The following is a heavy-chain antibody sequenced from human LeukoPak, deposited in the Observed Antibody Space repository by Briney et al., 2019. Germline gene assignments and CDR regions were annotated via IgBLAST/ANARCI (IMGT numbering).Heavy chain of an antibody. CDR3: ARQGSTFENYYYFYMDV. D-gene: IGHD2-2*01. J-gene: IGHJ6*03. Sequence: GESLKISCKGSGYNFDTYWIAWVRQMPGKSLEWMGMIYPGNSNTRYSPSFQGQVTFSADKSITTAYLQWTTLKASDTAMYYCARQGSTFENYYYFYMDVWGRGTTVTVSS. CDR1: GYNFDTYW. CDR2: IYPGNSNT. V-gene: IGHV5-51*01.